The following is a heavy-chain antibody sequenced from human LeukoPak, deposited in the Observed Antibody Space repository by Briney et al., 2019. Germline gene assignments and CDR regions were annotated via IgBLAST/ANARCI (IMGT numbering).Heavy chain of an antibody. V-gene: IGHV3-21*01. Sequence: GGSLRLSCAASGFTFSSYSMIWVRQAPGKGLEWVSSISSSSSYIYYADSVKGRFTISRDNAKNSLYLQMNSLRAEDTAVYYCARGGTCSSTSCYGDYWGQGTLVTVSS. CDR3: ARGGTCSSTSCYGDY. J-gene: IGHJ4*02. CDR2: ISSSSSYI. D-gene: IGHD2-2*01. CDR1: GFTFSSYS.